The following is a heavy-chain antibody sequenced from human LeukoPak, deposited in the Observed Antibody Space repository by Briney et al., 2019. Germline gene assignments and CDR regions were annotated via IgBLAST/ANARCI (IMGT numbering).Heavy chain of an antibody. D-gene: IGHD4-23*01. Sequence: PGGSLRLSCAASGFTFSSYWMNWARQAPGKGLEWVASINHNGNVNYYVDSVKGRFTISRDNSKNTLYLQMNSLRAEDTAVYYCAKHRSFYGNSAIDSWGQGTLVTVSS. CDR3: AKHRSFYGNSAIDS. V-gene: IGHV3-7*03. CDR1: GFTFSSYW. J-gene: IGHJ4*02. CDR2: INHNGNVN.